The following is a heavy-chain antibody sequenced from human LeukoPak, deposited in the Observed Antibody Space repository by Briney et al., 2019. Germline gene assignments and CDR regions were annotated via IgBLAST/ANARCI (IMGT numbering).Heavy chain of an antibody. CDR3: ARDVGTALVTGDY. CDR1: GFTFSSYAM. CDR2: IYHSGSA. J-gene: IGHJ4*02. D-gene: IGHD5-18*01. Sequence: GSLRLSCAASGFTFSSYAMSWVRQPPGQGLEWIGEIYHSGSANYNPSLKSRVTISVDKSKNQLSLKLISVTAADTAVYYCARDVGTALVTGDYWGQGTLVTVSS. V-gene: IGHV4-4*02.